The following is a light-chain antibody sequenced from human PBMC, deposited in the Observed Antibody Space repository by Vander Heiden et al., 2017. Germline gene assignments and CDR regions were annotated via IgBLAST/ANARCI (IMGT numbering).Light chain of an antibody. CDR3: QQTYTIPYN. Sequence: DIQMTQSPSSLSASVGDRVTITCRASQPFSTYDNWYQQKPGKAPKLLIYATSSLQSGVPSRFTGSGSGTDFALTISSLQPEDFAAYYCQQTYTIPYNFGQGTKLEMK. CDR1: QPFSTY. CDR2: ATS. V-gene: IGKV1-39*01. J-gene: IGKJ2*01.